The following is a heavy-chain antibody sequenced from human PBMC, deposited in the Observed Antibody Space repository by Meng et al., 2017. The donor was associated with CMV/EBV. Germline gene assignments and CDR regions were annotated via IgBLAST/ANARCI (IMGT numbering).Heavy chain of an antibody. CDR3: ARGLKRGTFVVVPAARIGGFDF. J-gene: IGHJ4*02. CDR2: IIPILGIA. V-gene: IGHV1-69*10. D-gene: IGHD2-2*01. CDR1: GGTFSSYA. Sequence: SVKVSCKASGGTFSSYAISWVRQAPGQGLEWMGGIIPILGIANYAQKFQGRVTITADKSTSTAYMELSSLRSEDTAVYYCARGLKRGTFVVVPAARIGGFDFWGQGTPVTVSS.